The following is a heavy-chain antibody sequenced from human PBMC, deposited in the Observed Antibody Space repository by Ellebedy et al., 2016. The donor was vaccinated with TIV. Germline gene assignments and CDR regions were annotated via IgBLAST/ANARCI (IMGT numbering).Heavy chain of an antibody. CDR1: GFTFSSHG. V-gene: IGHV3-30*18. J-gene: IGHJ3*02. D-gene: IGHD6-13*01. CDR2: VSNEGSVQ. Sequence: GGSLRLSXAASGFTFSSHGMHWVRQAPGKGLEWVAVVSNEGSVQWYVDSVKGRFTISRDNSRNTVFLQMDSLRAEDTAVYHCAKEGSIWKYSFDMWGQGTMVTVSS. CDR3: AKEGSIWKYSFDM.